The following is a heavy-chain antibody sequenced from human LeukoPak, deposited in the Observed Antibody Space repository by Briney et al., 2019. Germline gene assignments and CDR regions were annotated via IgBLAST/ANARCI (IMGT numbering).Heavy chain of an antibody. Sequence: SETLSLTCTVSGGSISNSNYYWSWIRQPAGKGLEWIGRIYTSGSTNYNPSLKSRVTISVDTSKNQFSLKLGSVTAADTAVYYCASGARFPNYWGQGTLVTVSS. V-gene: IGHV4-61*02. CDR1: GGSISNSNYY. D-gene: IGHD1-26*01. CDR3: ASGARFPNY. J-gene: IGHJ4*02. CDR2: IYTSGST.